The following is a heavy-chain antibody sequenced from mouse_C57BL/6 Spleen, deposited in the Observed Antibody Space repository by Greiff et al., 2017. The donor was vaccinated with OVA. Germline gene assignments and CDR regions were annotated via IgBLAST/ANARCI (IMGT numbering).Heavy chain of an antibody. CDR2: ISYDGSN. Sequence: EVQLQQSGPGLVKPSQSLSLTCSVTGYSITSGYYWNWIRQFPGNKLEWMGYISYDGSNNYNPSLKNRISITRDTSKNQFFLKLNSVTTEDTATYYCARVIYYGSTDPYWYFDVWGTGTTVTVSS. D-gene: IGHD1-1*01. J-gene: IGHJ1*03. CDR3: ARVIYYGSTDPYWYFDV. V-gene: IGHV3-6*01. CDR1: GYSITSGYY.